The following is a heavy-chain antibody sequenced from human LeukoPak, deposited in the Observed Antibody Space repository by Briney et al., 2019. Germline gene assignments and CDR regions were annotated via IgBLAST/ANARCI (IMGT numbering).Heavy chain of an antibody. CDR2: IRYDGSNK. Sequence: GGSLRLSCAASGFTFSSYGMHWVRQAPGKGLEWVAFIRYDGSNKYYADSVKGRFTISRDNSKNTLYLQMNSLRAEDTAVYYCAKSSPMVRGVIDYWGQGALVTVSS. CDR1: GFTFSSYG. CDR3: AKSSPMVRGVIDY. D-gene: IGHD3-10*01. V-gene: IGHV3-30*02. J-gene: IGHJ4*02.